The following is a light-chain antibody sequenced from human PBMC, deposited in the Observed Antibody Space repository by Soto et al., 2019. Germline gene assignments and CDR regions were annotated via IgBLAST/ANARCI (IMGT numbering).Light chain of an antibody. CDR1: QSISSY. CDR3: QQLNSYPIT. V-gene: IGKV1-39*01. J-gene: IGKJ5*01. Sequence: DIQMTQSPSTLSASVGDRVTITCRDSQSISSYLNWYQQKPGKAPKILIYAASSLQSGVPSRFSGSGSGTDFTLTISSLQPEDFATYYCQQLNSYPITFGQGTRLEIK. CDR2: AAS.